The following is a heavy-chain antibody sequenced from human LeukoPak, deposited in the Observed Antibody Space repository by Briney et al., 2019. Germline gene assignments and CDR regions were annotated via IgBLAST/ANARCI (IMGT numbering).Heavy chain of an antibody. D-gene: IGHD3-3*01. CDR1: GGTFSSYA. Sequence: ASVKVSCKASGGTFSSYAISWVRQAPGQGLEWMGGIIPIFGTANYAQKFQGRVTITADESTSTAYMELSSLRSEDTAVYYCARAHVVRNNWFDPWGQGTLVTVSS. CDR2: IIPIFGTA. CDR3: ARAHVVRNNWFDP. J-gene: IGHJ5*02. V-gene: IGHV1-69*13.